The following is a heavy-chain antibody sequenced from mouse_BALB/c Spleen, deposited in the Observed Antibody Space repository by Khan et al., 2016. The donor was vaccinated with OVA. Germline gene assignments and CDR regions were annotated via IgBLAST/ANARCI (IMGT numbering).Heavy chain of an antibody. CDR3: ARRGLRWDFDY. Sequence: QVQLKQSGAELAKPGASVKMSCKASGYTFINYWILWVKQRPGQGLEWIGYINPSTGYTEYNQNFKEKATLTADKSSSTAYMQVSSRTSEDSAVYYCARRGLRWDFDYWGQGTTLTVSS. CDR2: INPSTGYT. CDR1: GYTFINYW. V-gene: IGHV1-7*01. D-gene: IGHD1-1*01. J-gene: IGHJ2*01.